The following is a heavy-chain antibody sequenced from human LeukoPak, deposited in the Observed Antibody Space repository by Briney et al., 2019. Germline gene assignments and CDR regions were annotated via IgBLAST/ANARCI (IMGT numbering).Heavy chain of an antibody. J-gene: IGHJ4*02. V-gene: IGHV1-46*01. CDR3: ATNIGGGTMIVVGPFDY. CDR2: INPSGGST. Sequence: GASMKVSCKASGYTITDYYIHWVRQAPGQGLGWMGIINPSGGSTSYAQKFQGRVTMTRDTSTSTVYMELSSLRAEDTAVYYCATNIGGGTMIVVGPFDYWGQGTLVTVSS. D-gene: IGHD3-22*01. CDR1: GYTITDYY.